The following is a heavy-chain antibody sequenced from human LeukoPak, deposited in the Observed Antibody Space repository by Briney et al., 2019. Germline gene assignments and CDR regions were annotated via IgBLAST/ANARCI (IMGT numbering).Heavy chain of an antibody. CDR3: TTISGIEVVL. Sequence: GGSLRLSRAASGLILSKAWMSGVRQAPGKGVEWVGRIKSKTEGGTTDHAAPVKGRFTISRDDSKNTLYLQMNSLRTEDTAVYQCTTISGIEVVLWGQGTLVTVSS. D-gene: IGHD2-15*01. CDR2: IKSKTEGGTT. J-gene: IGHJ4*02. V-gene: IGHV3-15*01. CDR1: GLILSKAW.